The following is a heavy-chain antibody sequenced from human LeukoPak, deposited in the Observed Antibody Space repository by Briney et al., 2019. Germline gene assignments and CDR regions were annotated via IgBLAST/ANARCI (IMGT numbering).Heavy chain of an antibody. J-gene: IGHJ4*02. Sequence: GGSLRLSCAASGFTFSNHWMHWVRQAPGKGLMWVSRINRDGSRTDYADSVKGRFTISRDNSKSTLYLQMNSLRAEDTAVYYCAKELRPNDYWGQRTLVTVSS. V-gene: IGHV3-74*01. CDR3: AKELRPNDY. CDR1: GFTFSNHW. D-gene: IGHD4-17*01. CDR2: INRDGSRT.